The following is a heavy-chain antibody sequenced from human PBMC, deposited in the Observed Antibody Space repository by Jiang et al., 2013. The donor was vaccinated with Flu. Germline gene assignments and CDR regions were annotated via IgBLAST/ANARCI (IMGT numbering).Heavy chain of an antibody. CDR2: VYYSGNT. Sequence: LLKPSETLSLTCTVSGGSISSSSYYWGWIRQPPGKGLEWIGSVYYSGNTYYNPSLKSRVTISVDSSKNQFSLKLSSVTAADTAVYYCAGHKAGPEFGEFIFDYWGQGTLVTVPS. CDR1: GGSISSSSYY. CDR3: AGHKAGPEFGEFIFDY. J-gene: IGHJ4*02. D-gene: IGHD3-10*01. V-gene: IGHV4-39*07.